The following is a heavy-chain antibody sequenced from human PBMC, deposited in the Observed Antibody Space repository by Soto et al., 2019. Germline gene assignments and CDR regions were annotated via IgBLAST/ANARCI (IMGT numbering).Heavy chain of an antibody. CDR1: GFNFNRFA. V-gene: IGHV3-30*09. D-gene: IGHD5-12*01. CDR3: AGDPSTPSWRRREDP. CDR2: ISYDGNNE. J-gene: IGHJ5*02. Sequence: QVQMVESGGGLVQPGRSLRLTCTASGFNFNRFAIHWVRQAPGKGLEWGAVISYDGNNEYVAVPLRDRFAISRDKSQKTLVLQIDEVRVEDRASYYCAGDPSTPSWRRREDPLGQGSLIIVSS.